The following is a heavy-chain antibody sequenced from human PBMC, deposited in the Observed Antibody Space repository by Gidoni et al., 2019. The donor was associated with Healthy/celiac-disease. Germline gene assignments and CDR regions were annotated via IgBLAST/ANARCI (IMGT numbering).Heavy chain of an antibody. V-gene: IGHV3-11*01. D-gene: IGHD2-15*01. CDR1: GFTSSDYY. J-gene: IGHJ3*02. Sequence: QVQLVESGGGLVKPGGSLRLSCAASGFTSSDYYMSWIRQAPGKGLVWVSYISSSGSTIYYADSVKGRFTISRDNAKNSLYLKMNSLRAEDTAVYYCARDPTPDWWRAFDIWGQGTMVTVSS. CDR2: ISSSGSTI. CDR3: ARDPTPDWWRAFDI.